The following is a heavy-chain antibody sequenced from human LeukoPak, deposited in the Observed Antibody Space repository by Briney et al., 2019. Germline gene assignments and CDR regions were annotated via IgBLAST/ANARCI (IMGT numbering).Heavy chain of an antibody. V-gene: IGHV4-59*13. J-gene: IGHJ4*02. CDR3: ARQSISGSSLSYFDY. D-gene: IGHD3-22*01. Sequence: SETLYLNCTAAGGSIRSYSWCWIRPPPGKRLHWMAHIYDSGSTNYNPSLKSRVTISVDTSKNQCSLKLSSVTAADTAVYYCARQSISGSSLSYFDYWGQGTLVNVSS. CDR1: GGSIRSYS. CDR2: IYDSGST.